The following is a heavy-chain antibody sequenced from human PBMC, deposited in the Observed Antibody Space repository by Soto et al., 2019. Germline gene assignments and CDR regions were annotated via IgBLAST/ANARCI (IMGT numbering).Heavy chain of an antibody. Sequence: EVQLLESGGGLVQPGGALRLSCAASGFAFSSHAMSWVRQAPGKGLEWISSISAGSEGAYYADSVKGRFTISRDNSNNTLDLQMNSLRAEDTAVYYCARDLWWYLHWGQGTLVTFPS. J-gene: IGHJ4*02. CDR3: ARDLWWYLH. CDR1: GFAFSSHA. CDR2: ISAGSEGA. V-gene: IGHV3-23*01. D-gene: IGHD2-15*01.